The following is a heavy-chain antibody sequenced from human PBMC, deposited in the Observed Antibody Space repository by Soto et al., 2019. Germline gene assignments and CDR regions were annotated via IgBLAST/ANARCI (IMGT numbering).Heavy chain of an antibody. D-gene: IGHD3-16*01. CDR1: GGLFSSFA. Sequence: QGQLVQSGPEVKKPGSSVKVSCKDSGGLFSSFAISWVRQAPGQGLEWLGGIIPVFNSATYAERFQDRVTITADESTNIAYLELSSLGSDDTAVYYCARGAGPYVWFNEFWGQGTLVTVSS. CDR3: ARGAGPYVWFNEF. V-gene: IGHV1-69*01. J-gene: IGHJ4*02. CDR2: IIPVFNSA.